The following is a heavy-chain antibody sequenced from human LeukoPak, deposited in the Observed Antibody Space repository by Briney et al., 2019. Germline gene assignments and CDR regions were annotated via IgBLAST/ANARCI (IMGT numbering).Heavy chain of an antibody. D-gene: IGHD6-13*01. Sequence: SETLSLTCTVSGGSISSYYWSWIRQPPGKGLEWIGYIYYSGSANYNPSLKSRVTISVDTSKNQFSLKLSSVTAADTAVYYCARDSSSSSWYSVDAFGIWGQGTMVTVSS. CDR1: GGSISSYY. CDR3: ARDSSSSSWYSVDAFGI. V-gene: IGHV4-59*01. J-gene: IGHJ3*02. CDR2: IYYSGSA.